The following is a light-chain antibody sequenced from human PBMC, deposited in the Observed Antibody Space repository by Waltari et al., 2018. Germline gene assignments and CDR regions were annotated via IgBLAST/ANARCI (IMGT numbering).Light chain of an antibody. Sequence: QSVLTQPPSVSGAPGRRVTISCTGRNSHTGAGHDVHWYQEFPGTAPNLPLYGNTNRPSGVPDRFSGSKSGTSASLAITGLRAEDEADYYCQSFDISLSGGVVFGGGTKVTVL. CDR2: GNT. CDR3: QSFDISLSGGVV. J-gene: IGLJ2*01. CDR1: NSHTGAGHD. V-gene: IGLV1-40*01.